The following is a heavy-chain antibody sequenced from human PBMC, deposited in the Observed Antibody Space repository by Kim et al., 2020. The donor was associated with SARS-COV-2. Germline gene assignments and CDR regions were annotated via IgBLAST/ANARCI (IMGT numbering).Heavy chain of an antibody. CDR2: SAYNGNT. V-gene: IGHV1-18*01. Sequence: SAYNGNTNYAQKLQGRVTMTTDTSTSTAYMELRSLRSDDTAVYYCYGMDVWGQGTTVTVSS. CDR3: YGMDV. J-gene: IGHJ6*02.